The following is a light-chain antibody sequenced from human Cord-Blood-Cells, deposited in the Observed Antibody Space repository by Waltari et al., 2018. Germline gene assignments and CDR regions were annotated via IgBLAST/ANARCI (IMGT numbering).Light chain of an antibody. J-gene: IGLJ3*02. CDR2: EGS. V-gene: IGLV2-23*01. Sequence: QSALTQPASVSGSPGQSITISCTGTSSDVGSYNLVSWYQRHPGKAPKLMIYEGSKRPSGVSNRFSGSKSSNTASLTISGLQAEDEADYYCCSYAGSSTWVFSGGTKLTVL. CDR1: SSDVGSYNL. CDR3: CSYAGSSTWV.